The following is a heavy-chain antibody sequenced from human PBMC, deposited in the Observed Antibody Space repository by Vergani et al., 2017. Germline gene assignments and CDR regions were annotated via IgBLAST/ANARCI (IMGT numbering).Heavy chain of an antibody. J-gene: IGHJ5*02. CDR1: FDSIRNLY. D-gene: IGHD2-15*01. Sequence: QVQLQESGPGLVKSSETLSLTCSVSFDSIRNLYCNWIRQPPGKGLEWIGSIHYSENTNYNPSLKTRVTISVDTSKNQFSLTLTSVTAAHTAVYYCASDTHNGQRADRWGQGILVTVTS. V-gene: IGHV4-59*11. CDR2: IHYSENT. CDR3: ASDTHNGQRADR.